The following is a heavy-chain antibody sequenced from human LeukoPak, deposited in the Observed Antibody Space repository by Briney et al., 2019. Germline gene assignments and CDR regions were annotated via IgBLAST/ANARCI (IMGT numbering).Heavy chain of an antibody. CDR1: GGSISSGGYY. Sequence: SQTLSLTCTVSGGSISSGGYYWSWIRQHPGKGLEWIGYIYYSGSTNYNPSLKSRVTISVDTSKNQFSLELSSVTAADTAVYYCAVQGYSYGSYFDYWGQGTLVTVSS. V-gene: IGHV4-31*03. D-gene: IGHD5-18*01. CDR3: AVQGYSYGSYFDY. J-gene: IGHJ4*02. CDR2: IYYSGST.